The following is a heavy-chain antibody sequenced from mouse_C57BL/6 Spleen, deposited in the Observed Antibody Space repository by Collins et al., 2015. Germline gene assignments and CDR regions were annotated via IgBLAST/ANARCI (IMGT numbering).Heavy chain of an antibody. V-gene: IGHV5-9-1*01. J-gene: IGHJ3*01. CDR3: ARHDGTWFAY. CDR2: ISSGGSYT. Sequence: EVMLVESGGGLVKPGGSLKLSCAASGFTFSSYAMSWVRQTPEKRLEWVATISSGGSYTYYPDSVKGRFTISRDNAKNTLYLQMSSLRSEDTAMYYCARHDGTWFAYWGQGTLVTVSA. D-gene: IGHD1-1*01. CDR1: GFTFSSYA.